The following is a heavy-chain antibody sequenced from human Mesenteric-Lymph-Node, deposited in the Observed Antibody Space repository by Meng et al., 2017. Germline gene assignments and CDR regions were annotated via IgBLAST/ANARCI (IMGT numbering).Heavy chain of an antibody. D-gene: IGHD6-6*01. CDR1: GFTFSSYA. CDR3: AKMLYGSSPFDY. J-gene: IGHJ4*02. V-gene: IGHV3-23*01. Sequence: GESLKISCAASGFTFSSYAMTWVRQAPGKGLEWVSGISGSGSNTYYADSVKGRFTISRDNSKNTLYLQMNSLSAEDTAVYYCAKMLYGSSPFDYWGQGTLVTVSS. CDR2: ISGSGSNT.